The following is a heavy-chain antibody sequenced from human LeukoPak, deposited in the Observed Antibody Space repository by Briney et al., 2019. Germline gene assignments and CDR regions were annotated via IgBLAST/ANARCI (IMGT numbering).Heavy chain of an antibody. CDR3: ARAYDFWSGYYPLWFDP. J-gene: IGHJ5*02. CDR2: ISSNGGST. D-gene: IGHD3-3*01. CDR1: GFTFSSYT. Sequence: AGRSLSLSCAASGFTFSSYTMHWVRQAPGKGLEYVSAISSNGGSTYYANSVKGRFSISRDNSKDTLYRQMGSLRAEDMAVYYCARAYDFWSGYYPLWFDPWGQGTLVTVSS. V-gene: IGHV3-64*01.